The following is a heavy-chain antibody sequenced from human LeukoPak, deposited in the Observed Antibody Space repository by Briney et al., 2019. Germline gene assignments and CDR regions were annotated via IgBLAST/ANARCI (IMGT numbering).Heavy chain of an antibody. CDR2: ISGSGGST. D-gene: IGHD5-18*01. CDR3: ATHPRGYSYGYTFYYFDY. J-gene: IGHJ4*02. Sequence: GGSLRLSCAASGFTLSSYAMSWVRQAPGKGLEWVSAISGSGGSTYYADSVKGRFTISRDNSKNTLYLQMNSLRAEDTAVYYCATHPRGYSYGYTFYYFDYWGQGTLVTVSS. CDR1: GFTLSSYA. V-gene: IGHV3-23*01.